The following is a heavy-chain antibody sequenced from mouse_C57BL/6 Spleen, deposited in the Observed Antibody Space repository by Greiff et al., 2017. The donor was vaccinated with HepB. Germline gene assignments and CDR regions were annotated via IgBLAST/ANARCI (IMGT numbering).Heavy chain of an antibody. V-gene: IGHV5-6*01. CDR1: GFTFSSYG. Sequence: EVNLVESGGDLVKPGGSLKLSCAASGFTFSSYGMSWVRQTPDKRLEWVATISSGGSYTYYPDSVKGRFTISRDNAKNTLYLQMSSLKSEDTAMYYCARLQYYFDYWGQGTTLTVSS. CDR2: ISSGGSYT. J-gene: IGHJ2*01. CDR3: ARLQYYFDY.